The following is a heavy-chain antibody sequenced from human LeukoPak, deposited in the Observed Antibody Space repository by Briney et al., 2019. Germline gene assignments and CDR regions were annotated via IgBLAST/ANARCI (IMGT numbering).Heavy chain of an antibody. CDR1: GGTFNSYT. V-gene: IGHV1-2*06. J-gene: IGHJ4*02. Sequence: ASVKVSCKASGGTFNSYTISWVRQAPGQGLEWMGRINPNSGGTNYAQKFQGRVTMTRDTSISTAYMELSRLRSDDTAVYYCARDRGVYGWYMDYWGQGTLVTVSS. CDR3: ARDRGVYGWYMDY. D-gene: IGHD6-19*01. CDR2: INPNSGGT.